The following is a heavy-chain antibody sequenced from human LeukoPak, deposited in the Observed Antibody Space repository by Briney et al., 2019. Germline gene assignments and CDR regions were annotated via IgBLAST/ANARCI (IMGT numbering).Heavy chain of an antibody. Sequence: GASVKVSCKASGGTFSSYAISWVRQAPGQGLEWMGGINPIFGTANYAQKFQGRVTITADESTSTAYMELSSLRSEDTAVYYCARGWYSGSYYVYWGQGTLVTVSS. CDR1: GGTFSSYA. CDR3: ARGWYSGSYYVY. D-gene: IGHD1-26*01. V-gene: IGHV1-69*13. CDR2: INPIFGTA. J-gene: IGHJ4*02.